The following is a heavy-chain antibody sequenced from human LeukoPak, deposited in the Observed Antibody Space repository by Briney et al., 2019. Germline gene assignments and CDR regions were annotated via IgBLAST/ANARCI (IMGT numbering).Heavy chain of an antibody. Sequence: SETLSLTCTVSGGSISSYYWGWIRQPPGKGLEWIGSIYHSGSTYYNPSLKSRVTISVDTSKNQFSLKLSSVTAADTAVYYCARGNSCDYWGQGTLVTVSS. J-gene: IGHJ4*02. CDR3: ARGNSCDY. V-gene: IGHV4-38-2*02. CDR1: GGSISSYY. CDR2: IYHSGST. D-gene: IGHD6-13*01.